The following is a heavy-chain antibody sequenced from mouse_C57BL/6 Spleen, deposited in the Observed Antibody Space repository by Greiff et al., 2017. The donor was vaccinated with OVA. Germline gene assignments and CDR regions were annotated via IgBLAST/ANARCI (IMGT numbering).Heavy chain of an antibody. J-gene: IGHJ1*03. Sequence: QVQLQQPGAELVKPGASVKLSCKASGYTFTSYWMQWVKQRPGQGLEWIGEIDPSDSYTNYNQKFKGKATLTVDTSSSTAYMQLSSLTSEDSAVYYCARSRTGTGYFDVWGTGTTVTVPS. CDR1: GYTFTSYW. V-gene: IGHV1-50*01. CDR2: IDPSDSYT. D-gene: IGHD4-1*01. CDR3: ARSRTGTGYFDV.